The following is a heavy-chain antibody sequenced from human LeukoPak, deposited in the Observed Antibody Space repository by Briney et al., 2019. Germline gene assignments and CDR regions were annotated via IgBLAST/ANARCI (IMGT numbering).Heavy chain of an antibody. CDR1: GGSISNKY. Sequence: PSETLSLTCTVSGGSISNKYWSWIRQPPGKGLEWIGYIYYSGSTNYNPSLKSRVTISVDTSKNQFSLKLSSVTAADTAVYYCARAAWYDFWSGPGSVYFDYWGQGTLVTVSS. CDR2: IYYSGST. V-gene: IGHV4-59*01. CDR3: ARAAWYDFWSGPGSVYFDY. D-gene: IGHD3-3*01. J-gene: IGHJ4*02.